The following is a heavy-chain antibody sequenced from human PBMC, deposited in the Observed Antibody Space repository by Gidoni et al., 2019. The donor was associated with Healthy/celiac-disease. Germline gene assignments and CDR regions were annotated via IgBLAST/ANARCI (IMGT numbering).Heavy chain of an antibody. Sequence: EVQRLETGGGLVQLRGSLRLSCAASGFTVSGYSMRWVSQAPGKGLEWVSAIRGSGGSTYYADSVKGRFTISRVNSQNTLYLQMNSLRAEDTAVYYCAKNVYYDSSVAPFIWGQGTMVTVSS. V-gene: IGHV3-23*01. CDR1: GFTVSGYS. D-gene: IGHD3-22*01. J-gene: IGHJ3*02. CDR2: IRGSGGST. CDR3: AKNVYYDSSVAPFI.